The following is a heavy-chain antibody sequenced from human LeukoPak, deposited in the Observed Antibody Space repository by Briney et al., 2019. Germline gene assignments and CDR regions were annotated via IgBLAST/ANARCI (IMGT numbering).Heavy chain of an antibody. Sequence: GGSLRLSCAASGFTFSSYAMSWVRQAPGKGLEWVANIKKDGSEKYYVNSLKARFTISRDNDKNSVYLQMNGLRDEDTAVYYCAKYNYYHFDLWGQGTLVTVSS. CDR2: IKKDGSEK. CDR3: AKYNYYHFDL. D-gene: IGHD5-24*01. J-gene: IGHJ4*02. CDR1: GFTFSSYA. V-gene: IGHV3-7*01.